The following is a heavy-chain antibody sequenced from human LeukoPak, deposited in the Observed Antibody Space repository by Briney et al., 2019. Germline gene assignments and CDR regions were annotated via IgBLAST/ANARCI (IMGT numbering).Heavy chain of an antibody. CDR1: GGTFSSYA. CDR3: ARDGYDRSGYSDY. CDR2: IIPIFGTA. D-gene: IGHD3-22*01. J-gene: IGHJ4*02. V-gene: IGHV1-69*13. Sequence: ASVKVSCKASGGTFSSYAISWVRQAPGQGLEWMGGIIPIFGTANYAQKFQGRVTITADESTSTAYMELSSLRSEDTAVYYCARDGYDRSGYSDYWGQGTLVTVSS.